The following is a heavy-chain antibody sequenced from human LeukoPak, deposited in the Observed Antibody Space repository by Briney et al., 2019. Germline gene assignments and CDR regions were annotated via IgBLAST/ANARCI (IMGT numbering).Heavy chain of an antibody. CDR3: ARDVRIHDAFDI. V-gene: IGHV1-69*05. D-gene: IGHD5-18*01. CDR2: IIPIFGTA. CDR1: GGTFSSYA. J-gene: IGHJ3*02. Sequence: ASVKVSCKASGGTFSSYAISRVRQAPGQGLEWMGRIIPIFGTANYAQKFQGRVTITTDESTSTAYMELSSLRSEDTAVYYCARDVRIHDAFDIWGQGTMVTVSS.